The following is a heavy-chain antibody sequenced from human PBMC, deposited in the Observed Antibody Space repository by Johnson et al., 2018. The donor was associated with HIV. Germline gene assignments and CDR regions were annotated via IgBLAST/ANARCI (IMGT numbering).Heavy chain of an antibody. Sequence: VQLVESGGGLVQPGRSLRLSCAASGFTFDDYAMHWVRQAPGKGLEWVSGISWNSGSIGYADSVKGRFTISRDSSKNTLFLQMNSLRAEDTAVYYCAREGGKWLVLVDAFDIWGQGTMVTVSS. CDR2: ISWNSGSI. CDR3: AREGGKWLVLVDAFDI. V-gene: IGHV3-9*01. CDR1: GFTFDDYA. D-gene: IGHD6-19*01. J-gene: IGHJ3*02.